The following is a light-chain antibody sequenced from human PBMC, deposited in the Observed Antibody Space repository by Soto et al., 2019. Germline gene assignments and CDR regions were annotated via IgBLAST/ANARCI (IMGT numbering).Light chain of an antibody. J-gene: IGLJ1*01. V-gene: IGLV2-14*03. Sequence: QSALTQPASVSGSPGQSITISCTGISSDVGGYNYVSWYQHHPGKAPKLLIYDVSNRPSGVSNRFSGSKSGNTASLTISGLQAEDEADYYCNSYRSGTTLVFGTGTKLTVL. CDR3: NSYRSGTTLV. CDR1: SSDVGGYNY. CDR2: DVS.